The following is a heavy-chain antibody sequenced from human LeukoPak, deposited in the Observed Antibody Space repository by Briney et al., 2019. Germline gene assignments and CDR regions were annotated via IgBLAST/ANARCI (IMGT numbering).Heavy chain of an antibody. CDR1: GFTFSSYG. CDR2: IRYDGSNK. D-gene: IGHD6-19*01. Sequence: PGGSLRLSCAASGFTFSSYGMHWVRQAPGKGLEWVAFIRYDGSNKYYADSVKGRFTISRDNAKNSLYLQMNSLRAEDTAVYYCARSIRGGWYVGIGDYWGQGTLVTVSS. CDR3: ARSIRGGWYVGIGDY. V-gene: IGHV3-30*02. J-gene: IGHJ4*02.